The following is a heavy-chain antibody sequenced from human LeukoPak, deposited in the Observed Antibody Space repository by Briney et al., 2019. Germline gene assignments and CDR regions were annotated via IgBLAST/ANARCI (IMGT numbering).Heavy chain of an antibody. J-gene: IGHJ4*02. CDR3: ARHLRSVYDARAFDY. CDR1: GGSISSHY. CDR2: IYYSGTT. V-gene: IGHV4-59*08. D-gene: IGHD5/OR15-5a*01. Sequence: PFETLSLTCAVSGGSISSHYWSWIRQPPGKGLEWIGFIYYSGTTKYNPSLKSRVTISADTSKNQFSLKLSSVTAADTAVYYCARHLRSVYDARAFDYWGQETPVTVSS.